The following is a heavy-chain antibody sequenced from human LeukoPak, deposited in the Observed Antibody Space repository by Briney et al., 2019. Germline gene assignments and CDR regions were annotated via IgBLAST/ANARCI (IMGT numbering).Heavy chain of an antibody. CDR1: GFTFSSYA. D-gene: IGHD3-22*01. CDR3: AKEIGRYYYDSSGYSTFDP. J-gene: IGHJ5*02. V-gene: IGHV3-23*01. CDR2: IRGSGGST. Sequence: GGSLRLSCAASGFTFSSYAMSWVRQAPGKGLEWVSAIRGSGGSTYYADSVKGRFTISRDNSKNTLYLQMNSLRAEDTAVYYCAKEIGRYYYDSSGYSTFDPWGQGTLVTVSS.